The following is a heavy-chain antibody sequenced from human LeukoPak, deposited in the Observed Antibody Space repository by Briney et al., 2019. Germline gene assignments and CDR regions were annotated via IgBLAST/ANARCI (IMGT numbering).Heavy chain of an antibody. V-gene: IGHV4-59*01. CDR3: AREHYYDSSGYYYAYFDY. CDR1: GGSISSYY. CDR2: IYYSGGT. J-gene: IGHJ4*02. D-gene: IGHD3-22*01. Sequence: PSETLSLTCTVSGGSISSYYGSWIRQPPGKGLEWVGYIYYSGGTNYNPSLKSRVTISVDTSKNQFSLKLSSVTAADTAVYYCAREHYYDSSGYYYAYFDYWGQGTLVTVSS.